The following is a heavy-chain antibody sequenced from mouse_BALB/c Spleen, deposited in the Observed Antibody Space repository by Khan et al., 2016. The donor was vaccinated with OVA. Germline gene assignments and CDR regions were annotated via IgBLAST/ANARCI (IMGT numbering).Heavy chain of an antibody. CDR1: GYIFTSYW. J-gene: IGHJ2*01. D-gene: IGHD3-2*02. Sequence: QIQLVQSGAELVRPGASVKLSCKTSGYIFTSYWIHWIKQRSGQGLEWIARIYPGTDNTYYNEKLKDKATLTADKSSSTAYMQLSSLKSEDSAVYSRACEEARYYFAYWGQGTTLTVSS. CDR2: IYPGTDNT. V-gene: IGHV1-76*01. CDR3: ACEEARYYFAY.